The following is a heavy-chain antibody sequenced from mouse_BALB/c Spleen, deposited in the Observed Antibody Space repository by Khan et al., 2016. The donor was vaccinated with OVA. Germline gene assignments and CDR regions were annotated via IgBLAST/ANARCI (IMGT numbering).Heavy chain of an antibody. CDR3: SRGGRRAMDY. D-gene: IGHD3-3*01. J-gene: IGHJ4*01. Sequence: QIQLVQSGPDLKKPGETVKISCKASGYTFTNYGINWVKQAPGKGLKWMGWIYTYTGEPTYADDFKGRFAFSLETSASTAYLQINNLKTEDTATYFWSRGGRRAMDYWGQGTSVTVSS. CDR2: IYTYTGEP. CDR1: GYTFTNYG. V-gene: IGHV9-3-1*01.